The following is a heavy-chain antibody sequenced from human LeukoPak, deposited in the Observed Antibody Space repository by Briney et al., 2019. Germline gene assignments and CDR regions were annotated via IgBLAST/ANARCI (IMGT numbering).Heavy chain of an antibody. CDR1: GFTFRNFG. CDR3: ASSRYFDWLLNY. V-gene: IGHV3-30*03. Sequence: GGSLRLSCAASGFTFRNFGMHWVRQALGKGLECVAFISYDGNKNISTDSVKGRFTISRDNSKNTLYLQMNSLRAKDTAVYYCASSRYFDWLLNYWGQGTLVTVSS. J-gene: IGHJ4*02. D-gene: IGHD3-9*01. CDR2: ISYDGNKN.